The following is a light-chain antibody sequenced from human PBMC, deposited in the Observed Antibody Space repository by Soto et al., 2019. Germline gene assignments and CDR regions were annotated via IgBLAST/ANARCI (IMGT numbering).Light chain of an antibody. CDR3: QQRSNWLS. Sequence: EIVLTQSPATLSLSPGDRATLTCRASRSVSVYLAWFQQKPGQAPRLLISDATKRAAGIPDRFSGTGSGTDFTLTISSLEPEDFAVYYWQQRSNWLSFGGGTRVEI. CDR2: DAT. V-gene: IGKV3-11*01. J-gene: IGKJ4*01. CDR1: RSVSVY.